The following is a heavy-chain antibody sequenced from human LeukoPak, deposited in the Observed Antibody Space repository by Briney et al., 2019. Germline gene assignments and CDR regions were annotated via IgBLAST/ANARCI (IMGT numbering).Heavy chain of an antibody. CDR1: GFTFSSYS. CDR2: ISSSSSYI. V-gene: IGHV3-21*04. J-gene: IGHJ4*02. CDR3: ATYRQVLLPFES. Sequence: PGGSLRLSCAASGFTFSSYSMNWVRQAAGKGLEGVSSISSSSSYIYYADSVKGRFNISRDNAKNSLYLQMNSLRAEDTAIYYCATYRQVLLPFESWGQGTLVTVSS. D-gene: IGHD2-8*02.